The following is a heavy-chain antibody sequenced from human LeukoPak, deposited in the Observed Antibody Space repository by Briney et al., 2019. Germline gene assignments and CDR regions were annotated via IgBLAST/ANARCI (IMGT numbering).Heavy chain of an antibody. V-gene: IGHV5-51*01. CDR1: GYSFTNYW. Sequence: GESLKISCKGSGYSFTNYWIGWVRQMPGKGLEWMGIIYPGDSDTRYSPSFQGQVTISADKSISTAYLRWSSLKASDTAMYYCARLRPQDAFDIWGRGTMVTVSS. J-gene: IGHJ3*02. CDR3: ARLRPQDAFDI. CDR2: IYPGDSDT.